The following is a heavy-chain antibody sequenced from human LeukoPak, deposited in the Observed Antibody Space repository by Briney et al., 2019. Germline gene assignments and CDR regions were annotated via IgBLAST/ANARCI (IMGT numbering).Heavy chain of an antibody. D-gene: IGHD2-21*02. CDR3: ASQGSYCGGDCPLDY. V-gene: IGHV4-30-4*01. J-gene: IGHJ4*02. CDR2: IYYSGST. Sequence: SETLSLTCTVSGGSISSGDYYWSWIRQPPGKGLEWIGYIYYSGSTYCNPSLKSRVTISVDTSKNQFSLKLSSVAAADTAVYYCASQGSYCGGDCPLDYWGQGTLVTVSS. CDR1: GGSISSGDYY.